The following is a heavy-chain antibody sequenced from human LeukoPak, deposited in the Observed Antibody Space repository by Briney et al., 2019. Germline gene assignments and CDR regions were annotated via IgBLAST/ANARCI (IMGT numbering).Heavy chain of an antibody. CDR1: VFTFISYW. CDR2: INSDGSST. Sequence: PGGALRLSCAASVFTFISYWMHWVRQAPGKGLVWVSHINSDGSSTSYADSVKGRFTISRDNAKNTLYLQMNSLRAEDTAVYYCARTSTDAFDIWGQGTMVTVSS. V-gene: IGHV3-74*01. CDR3: ARTSTDAFDI. J-gene: IGHJ3*02.